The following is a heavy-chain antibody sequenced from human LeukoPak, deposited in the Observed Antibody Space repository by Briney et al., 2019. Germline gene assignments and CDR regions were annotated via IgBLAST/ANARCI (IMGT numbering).Heavy chain of an antibody. D-gene: IGHD2-2*02. CDR1: GYTFTSYG. CDR3: ARQDIVVVPAAIRDYYYYGMDV. V-gene: IGHV1-18*01. Sequence: ASVKVSCKASGYTFTSYGISWVRQAPGQGLEWMGWISAYNGNTTYAQKLQGRVTMTTDTSTSIAYMELRSLRSDDTAVYYCARQDIVVVPAAIRDYYYYGMDVWGQGTTVTVSS. J-gene: IGHJ6*02. CDR2: ISAYNGNT.